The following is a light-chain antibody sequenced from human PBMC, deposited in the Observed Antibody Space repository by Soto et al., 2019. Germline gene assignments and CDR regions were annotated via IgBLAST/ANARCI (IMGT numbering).Light chain of an antibody. CDR3: QVWDSSSDHSV. Sequence: SYELTQSPSVSVAPGQTARLTCGGNNIAGKSVHWYQQKPGQAPVLVVYNDFDRPSGIPERFSGSKSGDTATLTISGVEAGDEADYSCQVWDSSSDHSVFGGGTKVTVL. V-gene: IGLV3-21*02. CDR2: NDF. J-gene: IGLJ2*01. CDR1: NIAGKS.